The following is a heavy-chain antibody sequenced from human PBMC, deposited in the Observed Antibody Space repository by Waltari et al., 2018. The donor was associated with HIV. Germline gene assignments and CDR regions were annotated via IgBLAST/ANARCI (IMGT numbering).Heavy chain of an antibody. D-gene: IGHD6-19*01. Sequence: EVILVESGGGLVRPGGSLRLSCEASGFRFPDYNMNWVRQGPGKGLEWVASIGSLQNFIQNADSVKGRFTGSRDNAKNSLYLQMNSLTAEDTAVYYCARGPTSGWSWFDPGGQGTLVTVSS. J-gene: IGHJ5*02. V-gene: IGHV3-21*01. CDR1: GFRFPDYN. CDR3: ARGPTSGWSWFDP. CDR2: IGSLQNFI.